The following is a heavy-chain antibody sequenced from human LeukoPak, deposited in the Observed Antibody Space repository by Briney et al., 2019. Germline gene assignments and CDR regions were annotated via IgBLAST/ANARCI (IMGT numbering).Heavy chain of an antibody. J-gene: IGHJ4*02. CDR1: GFTFSTYV. V-gene: IGHV3-64D*06. Sequence: GGSLRLSCSVSGFTFSTYVMHWVRQAPGKGLGYVSAISSNGDNTYYADSVKGRFTISRDNSKNTLYLQMSSLRPDDTAVYFCVRGTGYWGQGTLVTVSS. CDR2: ISSNGDNT. CDR3: VRGTGY.